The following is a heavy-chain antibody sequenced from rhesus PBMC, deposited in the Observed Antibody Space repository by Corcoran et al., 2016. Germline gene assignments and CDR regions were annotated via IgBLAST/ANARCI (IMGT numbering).Heavy chain of an antibody. CDR3: ARVRGGAGHFDY. CDR2: IYGGSGST. V-gene: IGHV4-127*01. D-gene: IGHD6-13*01. J-gene: IGHJ4*01. CDR1: GYSISSGYG. Sequence: QVQLQESGPGLVKPSETLSLTCAVSGYSISSGYGWGWIRQPPGKGLEWIGQIYGGSGSTYYNPSLKSRVTVSKDTSKNQFSLKLSSVTAADTAVYYCARVRGGAGHFDYWGQGVLVIVSS.